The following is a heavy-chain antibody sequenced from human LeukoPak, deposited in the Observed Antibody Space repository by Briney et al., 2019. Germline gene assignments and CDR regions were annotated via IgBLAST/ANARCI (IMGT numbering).Heavy chain of an antibody. D-gene: IGHD3-22*01. CDR2: INPSGGST. V-gene: IGHV1-46*01. CDR3: ASGGYFYDSSGFYRDY. CDR1: GYSFTSHY. J-gene: IGHJ4*02. Sequence: ASVKVSCKGSGYSFTSHYMHWVRQAPGQGLEWMGIINPSGGSTNYAQKFQGRVTMTRDTSTSTVYMELSSLRSEDTAVYYCASGGYFYDSSGFYRDYWGQGTLVTVSS.